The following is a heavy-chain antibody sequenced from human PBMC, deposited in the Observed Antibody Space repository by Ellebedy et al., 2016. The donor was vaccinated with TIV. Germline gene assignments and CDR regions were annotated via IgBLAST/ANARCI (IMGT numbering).Heavy chain of an antibody. CDR2: ISGSGGST. J-gene: IGHJ6*02. V-gene: IGHV3-23*01. CDR3: AKVARYGMDV. D-gene: IGHD6-6*01. CDR1: GFTFSSYA. Sequence: GESLKISCAASGFTFSSYAMSWVRQAPGKGLEWVSAISGSGGSTYYADSVKGRFTISRDNSKNTLYLQMNSLRAEDAAVYYCAKVARYGMDVWGQGTTVTVSS.